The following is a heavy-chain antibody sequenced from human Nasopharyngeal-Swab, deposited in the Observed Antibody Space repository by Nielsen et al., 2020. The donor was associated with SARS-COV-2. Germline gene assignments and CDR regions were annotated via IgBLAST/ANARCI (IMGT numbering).Heavy chain of an antibody. CDR2: INHSGST. Sequence: SETLSLTCAAYGGSFSGYYWSWIRQPPGKGLEWIGEINHSGSTNYNPSLKSRVTISVDTSKNQFSLKLSSVTAADTAVYYCARAARWFGEVLLGRIHAFDIWGQGTMVTVSS. CDR3: ARAARWFGEVLLGRIHAFDI. V-gene: IGHV4-34*01. D-gene: IGHD3-10*01. J-gene: IGHJ3*02. CDR1: GGSFSGYY.